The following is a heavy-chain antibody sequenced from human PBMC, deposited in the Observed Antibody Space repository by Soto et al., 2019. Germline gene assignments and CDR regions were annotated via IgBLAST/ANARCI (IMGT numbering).Heavy chain of an antibody. Sequence: SETLSLTCTVSGGSISSYYWSWIRQPPGKGLEWIGYIYYSGGTNYNPCLKSRVTISVDTSKNQFSLKLSSVTAADTAVYYCAREALGTMDVWGKGTTVTVSS. CDR1: GGSISSYY. CDR3: AREALGTMDV. CDR2: IYYSGGT. J-gene: IGHJ6*03. D-gene: IGHD3-16*02. V-gene: IGHV4-59*01.